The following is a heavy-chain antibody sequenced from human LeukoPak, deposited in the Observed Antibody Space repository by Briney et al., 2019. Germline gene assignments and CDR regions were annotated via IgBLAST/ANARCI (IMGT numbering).Heavy chain of an antibody. D-gene: IGHD3-22*01. CDR3: ARGRHDITMIVVVMTSVSYYLDV. Sequence: SETLSLTCAVYGGSFSGYHWTWIRQSPGKGLEWIGDINPSGSTYYNPSLKSRLTISVDTSKNQFSPKLRSVTAADTAVYYCARGRHDITMIVVVMTSVSYYLDVWGKGATVTVS. J-gene: IGHJ6*03. CDR2: INPSGST. CDR1: GGSFSGYH. V-gene: IGHV4-34*01.